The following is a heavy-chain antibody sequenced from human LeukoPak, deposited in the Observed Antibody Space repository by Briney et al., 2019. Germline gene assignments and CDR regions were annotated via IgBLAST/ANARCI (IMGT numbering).Heavy chain of an antibody. J-gene: IGHJ4*02. CDR2: INPNSGGT. Sequence: ASVKVSCKASGYTFTGYYMHWVRQAPGQGLEWMGWINPNSGGTNYAQKFQGRVTMTRDTSISTAYMELSRLRSDDTAVYYCARLGCYDSSGYYPYYFDYWGQGTLVTVSS. CDR1: GYTFTGYY. V-gene: IGHV1-2*02. D-gene: IGHD3-22*01. CDR3: ARLGCYDSSGYYPYYFDY.